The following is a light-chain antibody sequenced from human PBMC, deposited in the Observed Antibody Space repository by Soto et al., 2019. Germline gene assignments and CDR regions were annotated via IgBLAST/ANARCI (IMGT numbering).Light chain of an antibody. V-gene: IGKV3-20*01. CDR1: QTVRNNY. J-gene: IGKJ4*01. Sequence: EFLLTQSPGTLSLSPGARATLSCRASQTVRNNYLAWYQQKPGQAPRLLIYDASSRATGIPDRFSGGGSGTDFTLTISRLEPEDFAVYYCQQFSSYPLTFGGGTKVDIK. CDR3: QQFSSYPLT. CDR2: DAS.